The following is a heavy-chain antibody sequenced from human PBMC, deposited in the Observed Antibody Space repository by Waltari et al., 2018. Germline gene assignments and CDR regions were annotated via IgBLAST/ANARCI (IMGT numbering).Heavy chain of an antibody. D-gene: IGHD3-3*01. Sequence: QVQLQQWGAGLLKPSETLSLTCAVYGGSFSGYYWSWIRQPPGKGLEWIGEINHSGSTNYNPSLKSRVTISVDTSKNQFSLKLSSVTAADTAVYYCARLFWSGYYCWFDPWGQGTLVTVSS. CDR3: ARLFWSGYYCWFDP. V-gene: IGHV4-34*01. J-gene: IGHJ5*02. CDR1: GGSFSGYY. CDR2: INHSGST.